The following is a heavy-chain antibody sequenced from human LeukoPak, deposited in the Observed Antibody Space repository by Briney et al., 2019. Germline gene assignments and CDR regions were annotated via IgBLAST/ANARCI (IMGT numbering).Heavy chain of an antibody. Sequence: SETLSLTCTVSGGSISSYYWGWIRQPPGKGLEWIGGISSSGNTYYNPSLKSRITISIDTSKNHFSLKLSSVTAADTAVYYCARLGAGPTYYDFWSGYSSFYFDYWGQGTLVTVSS. J-gene: IGHJ4*02. CDR1: GGSISSYY. D-gene: IGHD3-3*01. V-gene: IGHV4-39*02. CDR3: ARLGAGPTYYDFWSGYSSFYFDY. CDR2: ISSSGNT.